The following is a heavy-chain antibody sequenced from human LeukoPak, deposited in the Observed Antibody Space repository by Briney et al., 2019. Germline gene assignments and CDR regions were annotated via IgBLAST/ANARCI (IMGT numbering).Heavy chain of an antibody. CDR3: ARAYCGGDCYHYYYYYMDV. Sequence: SETLSLTCTVSGYSISSGFYWGWIRQPPGKGLEWIGSIYHSGSTYYNPALKSRVTISVDTSKNQFSLKLSSVTAADTAVYYCARAYCGGDCYHYYYYYMDVWGKGTTVTVSS. CDR2: IYHSGST. J-gene: IGHJ6*03. CDR1: GYSISSGFY. D-gene: IGHD2-21*02. V-gene: IGHV4-38-2*02.